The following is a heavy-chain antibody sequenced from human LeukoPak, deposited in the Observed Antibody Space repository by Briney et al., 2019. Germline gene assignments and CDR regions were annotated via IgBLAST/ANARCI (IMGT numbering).Heavy chain of an antibody. D-gene: IGHD2-2*01. CDR2: ISNDGSNK. J-gene: IGHJ4*02. CDR1: GFTFSSYA. V-gene: IGHV3-30-3*01. Sequence: SGGSLRLSCAVSGFTFSSYAMYWVRQTPGKGLEWVTVISNDGSNKYYADSVKGRFTVSRDNSRNTLFLEMNSLRTEDTSVYYCARSGCSSTTCSPEYWGQGTLVTVSS. CDR3: ARSGCSSTTCSPEY.